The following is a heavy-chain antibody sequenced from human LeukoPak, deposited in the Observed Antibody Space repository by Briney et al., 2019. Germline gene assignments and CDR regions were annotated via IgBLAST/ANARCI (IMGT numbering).Heavy chain of an antibody. D-gene: IGHD1-26*01. CDR1: GFTFSSYG. V-gene: IGHV3-30*18. CDR2: ISYDGSNK. J-gene: IGHJ4*02. Sequence: GGSLRLSCAASGFTFSSYGMHWVRQAPGKGLEWVAVISYDGSNKYYADSVKGRFTISRDNSKNTLYLQMNSLRAEDTAVYYCAKDRYYGKSAIDYWGQGTLVTVSS. CDR3: AKDRYYGKSAIDY.